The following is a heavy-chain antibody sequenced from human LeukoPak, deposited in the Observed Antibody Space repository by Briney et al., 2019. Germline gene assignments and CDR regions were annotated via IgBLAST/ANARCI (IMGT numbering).Heavy chain of an antibody. J-gene: IGHJ4*02. V-gene: IGHV1-24*01. Sequence: ASVKVSCKVSGYTLTELSMHWVRQAPGKGLEWMGGFDPGDPEDGETIYAQKFQGRVTMTEDTSTDTAYMGLSSLRSEDTAIYYCTTGKIYCSSCSDDYWGQGTLVTVSS. CDR2: FDPGDPEDGET. CDR3: TTGKIYCSSCSDDY. CDR1: GYTLTELS. D-gene: IGHD2-15*01.